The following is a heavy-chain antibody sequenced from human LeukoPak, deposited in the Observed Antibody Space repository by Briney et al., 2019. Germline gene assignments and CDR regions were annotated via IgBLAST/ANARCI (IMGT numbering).Heavy chain of an antibody. CDR2: ISSSGSTI. J-gene: IGHJ4*02. V-gene: IGHV3-11*01. CDR3: ARGVTYYYDSSGYSY. Sequence: PGGSLRLPCAASGFTFSDYYMSWIRQAPGKGLEWVSYISSSGSTIYYADSVKGRFTISRDNAKNSLYLQMNSLRAEDTAVYYCARGVTYYYDSSGYSYWGQGTLVTVSS. D-gene: IGHD3-22*01. CDR1: GFTFSDYY.